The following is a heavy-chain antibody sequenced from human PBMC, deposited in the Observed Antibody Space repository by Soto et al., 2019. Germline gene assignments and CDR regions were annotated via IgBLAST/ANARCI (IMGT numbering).Heavy chain of an antibody. CDR3: ARNNLQTTVVTQRAFDI. J-gene: IGHJ3*02. V-gene: IGHV3-30*04. Sequence: GGSLRLSCAASGFTFSSYAMHWVRQAPGKGLEWVAVISYDGSNKYYADSVKGRFTISRDNSKNTLYLQMNSLRAEDTAVYYCARNNLQTTVVTQRAFDIWGQGTMVTVSS. CDR1: GFTFSSYA. CDR2: ISYDGSNK. D-gene: IGHD4-17*01.